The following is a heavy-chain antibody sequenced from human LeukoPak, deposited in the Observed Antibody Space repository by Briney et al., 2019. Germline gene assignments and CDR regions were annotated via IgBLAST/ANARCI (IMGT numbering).Heavy chain of an antibody. CDR1: GVSISSGSYY. CDR2: IYTSGST. Sequence: SETLSLTCTVSGVSISSGSYYWSWIRQPAGKGLEWIGRIYTSGSTNYNPSLKSRVTISVDTSKNQFSLKLSSVTAADTAVYYCARVLRYCSGGNCYSGGLGYMDVWGKGTTVTISS. CDR3: ARVLRYCSGGNCYSGGLGYMDV. D-gene: IGHD2-15*01. J-gene: IGHJ6*03. V-gene: IGHV4-61*02.